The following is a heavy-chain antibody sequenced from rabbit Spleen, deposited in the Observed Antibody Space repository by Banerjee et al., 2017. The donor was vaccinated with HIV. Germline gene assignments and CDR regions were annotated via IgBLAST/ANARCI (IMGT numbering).Heavy chain of an antibody. V-gene: IGHV1S45*01. Sequence: QEQLVESGGGLVKPGSSLTLICTASGFSFSSGYDMSWVRQAPGKGLEWIGFIYTGNGKNYYANWAKGRFTISKTSSTTVTLQVTSLTAADTATYFCTRDDGSGHYIDGYFNLWGQGTLVTVS. CDR3: TRDDGSGHYIDGYFNL. D-gene: IGHD1-1*01. CDR1: GFSFSSGYD. J-gene: IGHJ4*01. CDR2: IYTGNGKN.